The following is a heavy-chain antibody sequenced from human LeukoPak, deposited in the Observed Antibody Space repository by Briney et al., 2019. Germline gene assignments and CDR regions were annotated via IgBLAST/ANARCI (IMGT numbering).Heavy chain of an antibody. CDR1: GFTFSSYW. D-gene: IGHD3-22*01. Sequence: GGPLRLSCAASGFTFSSYWMHWVRQAPEKGLEWVANIKQDGSEKYYVDSVKGRFTISRDNAKNSLYLQMNSLRAEDTAVYSCARDGDTSGYTDWGQGTLVTVSS. V-gene: IGHV3-7*01. CDR3: ARDGDTSGYTD. J-gene: IGHJ4*02. CDR2: IKQDGSEK.